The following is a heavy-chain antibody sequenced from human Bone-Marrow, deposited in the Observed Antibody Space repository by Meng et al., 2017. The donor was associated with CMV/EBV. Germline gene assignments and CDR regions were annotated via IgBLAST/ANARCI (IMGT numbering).Heavy chain of an antibody. CDR3: ARAQWVKGYYYDSSSAYYFNY. CDR1: GFTVSSNY. J-gene: IGHJ4*02. V-gene: IGHV3-53*01. D-gene: IGHD3-22*01. CDR2: IYSGGST. Sequence: GESRKISCAASGFTVSSNYMSWVRQAPGKGLEWVSVIYSGGSTYYADSVKGRFTISRDNSKNTLYLQMNSLRAEDTAVYYCARAQWVKGYYYDSSSAYYFNYWGQGARVTFSS.